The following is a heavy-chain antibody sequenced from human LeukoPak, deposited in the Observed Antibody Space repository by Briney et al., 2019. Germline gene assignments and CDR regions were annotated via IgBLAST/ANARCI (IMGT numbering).Heavy chain of an antibody. CDR3: ARDFGRFDYYGSGSYWDGDWFDP. Sequence: PETLSLTCAVYGGSSSGYYWSWIRPPPGKGLGWMGAINHSGRTTYNPSLKSRVTISVDTSKNQFSLKLSSVTAADTAVYYCARDFGRFDYYGSGSYWDGDWFDPWGQGTLVTVSS. D-gene: IGHD3-10*01. J-gene: IGHJ5*02. CDR1: GGSSSGYY. CDR2: INHSGRT. V-gene: IGHV4-34*01.